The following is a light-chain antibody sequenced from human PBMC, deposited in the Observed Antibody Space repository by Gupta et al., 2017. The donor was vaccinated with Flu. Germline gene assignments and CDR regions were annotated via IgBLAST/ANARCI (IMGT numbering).Light chain of an antibody. Sequence: SALTQPASVSESPGQSITISCTGTSSDVGGYNYVSWYQHHPGKAPKLMIYEVISRPSGVSNRFAGSKAGNTASLTISGRQADDEADYYCSSYTSSNSLEFGGGTKLTVL. CDR3: SSYTSSNSLE. CDR1: SSDVGGYNY. CDR2: EVI. V-gene: IGLV2-14*01. J-gene: IGLJ3*02.